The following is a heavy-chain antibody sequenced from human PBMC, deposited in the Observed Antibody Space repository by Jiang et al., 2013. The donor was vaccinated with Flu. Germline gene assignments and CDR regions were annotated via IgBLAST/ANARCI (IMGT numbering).Heavy chain of an antibody. V-gene: IGHV1-69*01. J-gene: IGHJ6*02. CDR1: GGTFSSYA. CDR2: IIPIFGTA. CDR3: ASGIVVVVAATHYYYGMDV. Sequence: SGAEVKKPGSSVKVSCKASGGTFSSYAISWVRQAPGQGLEWMGGIIPIFGTANYAQKFQGRVTITADESTSAAYMELSSLRSEDTAVYYCASGIVVVVAATHYYYGMDVWGQGTTVTVSS. D-gene: IGHD2-15*01.